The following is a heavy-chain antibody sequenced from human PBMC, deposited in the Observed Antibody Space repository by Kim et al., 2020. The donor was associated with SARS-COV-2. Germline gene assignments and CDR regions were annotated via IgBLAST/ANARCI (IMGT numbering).Heavy chain of an antibody. CDR3: ARERMYCRTTTCYTAHFDF. CDR1: GFSFSAYS. Sequence: GGSLRLSCAASGFSFSAYSMNWVRQAPGKGLEWVSYITASSSDIYYADSVKGRFTISRDNDRNSLSLQLNSVTAEDTGLYYCARERMYCRTTTCYTAHFDFWGQGVLVTVSS. V-gene: IGHV3-21*01. D-gene: IGHD2-2*02. CDR2: ITASSSDI. J-gene: IGHJ4*02.